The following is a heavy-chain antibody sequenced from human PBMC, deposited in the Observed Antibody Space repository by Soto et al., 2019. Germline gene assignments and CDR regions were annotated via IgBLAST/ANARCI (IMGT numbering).Heavy chain of an antibody. CDR2: IYWDDDK. J-gene: IGHJ6*02. V-gene: IGHV2-5*02. D-gene: IGHD6-13*01. CDR3: ARSQGPRIAAAGPNYYYGMDV. CDR1: GFSLISSDVA. Sequence: SGPTLVNPTQTLTLTCTFSGFSLISSDVAVAWIRQPPGKALEWLALIYWDDDKRYSPSLKSRLTVTKDSSKNQVVLTMTNMDPVDTATYYCARSQGPRIAAAGPNYYYGMDVWGQGT.